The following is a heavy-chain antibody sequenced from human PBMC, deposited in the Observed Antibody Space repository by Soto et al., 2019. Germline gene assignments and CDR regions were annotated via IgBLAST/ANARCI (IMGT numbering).Heavy chain of an antibody. J-gene: IGHJ3*02. D-gene: IGHD3-22*01. CDR3: AKFTMIVVVITTDAFDI. V-gene: IGHV4-31*03. CDR2: IYYSGST. Sequence: QVQLQESGPGLVKPSQTLSLTCTVSGGSISSGGYYWSWIRQHPGKGLEWIGYIYYSGSTYYNPSLKSRVNIAVDTSKNLFSLKLSSVHAADTSVYYCAKFTMIVVVITTDAFDIWGQGTMVTVSS. CDR1: GGSISSGGYY.